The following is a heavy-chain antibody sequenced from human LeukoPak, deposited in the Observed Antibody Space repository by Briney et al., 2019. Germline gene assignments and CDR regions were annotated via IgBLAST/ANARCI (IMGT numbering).Heavy chain of an antibody. Sequence: SETLSLTCTVSGGSISSYYWSCIRQPPGKGLEWIGYIYYSGSTNYNPSLKSRVTISVDTSKNQFSLKLSSVTAADTAVYYCARVVADNWFDPWGQGTLVTVSS. CDR3: ARVVADNWFDP. J-gene: IGHJ5*02. D-gene: IGHD2-15*01. V-gene: IGHV4-59*01. CDR1: GGSISSYY. CDR2: IYYSGST.